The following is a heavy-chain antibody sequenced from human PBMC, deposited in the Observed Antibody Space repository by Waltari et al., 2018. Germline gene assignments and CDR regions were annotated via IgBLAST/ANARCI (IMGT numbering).Heavy chain of an antibody. CDR2: INPKSGGT. Sequence: QVQSVQSGAEVKKPGASVKVSCKASGYTFPGHYIHWVRQAPGQGLEWMGWINPKSGGTKYAQKFQGRVTMTRDTSISTAHMELSRLRFDDTAMYYCVRSLAAVGNSRGYWGQGTLVTVSS. D-gene: IGHD6-13*01. V-gene: IGHV1-2*02. CDR3: VRSLAAVGNSRGY. CDR1: GYTFPGHY. J-gene: IGHJ4*02.